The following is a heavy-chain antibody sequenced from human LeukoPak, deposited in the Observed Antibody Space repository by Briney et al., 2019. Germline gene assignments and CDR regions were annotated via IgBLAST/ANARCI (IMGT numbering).Heavy chain of an antibody. J-gene: IGHJ6*02. CDR2: IYSGGST. Sequence: GGSLRLSCAASGFTVSSNYMSWVRQAPGKGLEWVSAIYSGGSTYYADSVKGRFTISRDNSKNTLYLQMNSLRAEDTAVYYCASVALGSPDNYGMDVWGQGTTVTVSS. CDR1: GFTVSSNY. V-gene: IGHV3-66*01. CDR3: ASVALGSPDNYGMDV. D-gene: IGHD1-14*01.